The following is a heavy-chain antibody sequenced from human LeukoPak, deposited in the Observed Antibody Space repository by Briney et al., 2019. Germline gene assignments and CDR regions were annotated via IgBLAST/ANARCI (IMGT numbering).Heavy chain of an antibody. CDR2: INPSGGST. J-gene: IGHJ4*02. D-gene: IGHD5-24*01. CDR1: GYTFTFYY. V-gene: IGHV1-46*01. CDR3: ARELRSREMGY. Sequence: GASVKVSCKASGYTFTFYYMHWVRQAPGQGLEWMGIINPSGGSTSYARKFQGRVAMTRDTSTSTFYMDLRGLNSEDTAVYYCARELRSREMGYWGQGTLVIVSS.